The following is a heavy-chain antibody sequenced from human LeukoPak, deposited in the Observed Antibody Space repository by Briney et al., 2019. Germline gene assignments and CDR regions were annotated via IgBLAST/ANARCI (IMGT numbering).Heavy chain of an antibody. CDR3: ARCRGYMVRGVIVPPTAFDP. V-gene: IGHV4-31*03. J-gene: IGHJ5*02. D-gene: IGHD3-10*01. Sequence: PSETLSLTCTVSGGSISSGGYYWSWIRQHPGKGMEWIVFIYYSGSTYYNPSLKSRVTISVVTSKNQFSLKLSSVTAADTAVYYCARCRGYMVRGVIVPPTAFDPWGQGTLVTVSS. CDR2: IYYSGST. CDR1: GGSISSGGYY.